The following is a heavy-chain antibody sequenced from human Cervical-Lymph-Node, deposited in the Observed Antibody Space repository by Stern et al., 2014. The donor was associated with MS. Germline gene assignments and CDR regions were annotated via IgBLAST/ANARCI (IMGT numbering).Heavy chain of an antibody. V-gene: IGHV5-51*01. CDR1: GYTFTSYW. Sequence: MQLVQYGPEVKRPGESLKISCQASGYTFTSYWIGWVRQMPGKGLEWIAIIFPGGSDIRYSPSFPGPVPISADKPSSTAYLQWNNLKASDTAIYYCARQRYFDYWGQGTLVTVSS. J-gene: IGHJ4*02. CDR3: ARQRYFDY. CDR2: IFPGGSDI.